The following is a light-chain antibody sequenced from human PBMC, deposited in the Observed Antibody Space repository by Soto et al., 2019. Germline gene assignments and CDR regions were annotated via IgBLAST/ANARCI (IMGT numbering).Light chain of an antibody. CDR1: SSDVGGYNY. CDR2: EVS. Sequence: QSALTQPASVSGSPGQSITISCTGSSSDVGGYNYVSWYQQHPGKAPKLMIYEVSNRPSGVSNRFSGSKSGNTASLTISGGQAEDEADYYCSSYTRTTLVVFGGGTKLTVL. J-gene: IGLJ2*01. CDR3: SSYTRTTLVV. V-gene: IGLV2-14*01.